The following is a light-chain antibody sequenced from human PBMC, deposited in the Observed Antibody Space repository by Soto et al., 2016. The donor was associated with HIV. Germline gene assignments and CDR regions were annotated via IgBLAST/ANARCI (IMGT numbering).Light chain of an antibody. CDR1: SLRSYH. CDR3: NSRDSSGNHYV. CDR2: GKD. J-gene: IGLJ1*01. Sequence: SSELTQDPAVSVALGQTVRITCQGDSLRSYHASWYQQKPGQAPVLVIYGKDNRPSGIPDRFSGSSSGNTASLTITGARAEDEADYYCNSRDSSGNHYVFGTGTKVTVL. V-gene: IGLV3-19*01.